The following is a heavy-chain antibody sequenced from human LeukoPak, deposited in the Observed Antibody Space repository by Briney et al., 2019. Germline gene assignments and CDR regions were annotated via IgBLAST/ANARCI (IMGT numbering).Heavy chain of an antibody. V-gene: IGHV4-59*01. Sequence: PSETLSLTCAVYGGSFSGYYWSWIRQPPGKGLEWIGYIYYSGSTNYNPSLKSRVTISVDTSKNQFSLKLSSVTAADTAVYYCARVSGQWELLGAFDIWGQGTMVTVSS. D-gene: IGHD1-26*01. J-gene: IGHJ3*02. CDR3: ARVSGQWELLGAFDI. CDR1: GGSFSGYY. CDR2: IYYSGST.